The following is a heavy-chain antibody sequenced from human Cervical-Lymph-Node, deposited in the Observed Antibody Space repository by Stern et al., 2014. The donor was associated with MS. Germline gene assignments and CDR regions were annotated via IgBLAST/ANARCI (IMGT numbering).Heavy chain of an antibody. Sequence: VQLVESGPGLVKPSGTLSLNCGVSGASISSRWWWSWVRQTPGKGLEWIGEIFQSGNTNYNPSLGSRVTISVDKSKNQVSLKLNSVTAADTAVYYCARGREAMDVWGQGTTVIVSS. J-gene: IGHJ6*02. CDR2: IFQSGNT. CDR3: ARGREAMDV. V-gene: IGHV4-4*02. CDR1: GASISSRWW.